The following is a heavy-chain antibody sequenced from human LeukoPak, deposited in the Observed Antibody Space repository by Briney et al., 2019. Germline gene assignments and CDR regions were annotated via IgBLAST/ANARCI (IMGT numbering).Heavy chain of an antibody. CDR1: GGSISSYY. J-gene: IGHJ4*02. Sequence: SETLSLTCTVSGGSISSYYWSWIRQPPGKGLEWIGYIYYSGSTNYNPSLKSRVTISVDTSKNQFSLKLSSVIAADTAVYYCARASRYYDYVWGTNRSGRYFDYWGQGTLVTVSS. V-gene: IGHV4-59*01. CDR2: IYYSGST. CDR3: ARASRYYDYVWGTNRSGRYFDY. D-gene: IGHD3-16*01.